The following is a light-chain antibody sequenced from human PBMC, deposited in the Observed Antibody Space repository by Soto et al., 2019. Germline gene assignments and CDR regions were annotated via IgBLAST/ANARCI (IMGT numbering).Light chain of an antibody. J-gene: IGKJ1*01. CDR3: QQYNNWPRK. Sequence: EIVLTQSPATLSVSPGERATLSFRASQSVSSNLAWYQQKPGQAPRLLIYGASTRATGIPARLSGSGSGTEFTLTISSLQSEDFVVYYCQQYNNWPRKFGQGTKVDIK. CDR1: QSVSSN. V-gene: IGKV3-15*01. CDR2: GAS.